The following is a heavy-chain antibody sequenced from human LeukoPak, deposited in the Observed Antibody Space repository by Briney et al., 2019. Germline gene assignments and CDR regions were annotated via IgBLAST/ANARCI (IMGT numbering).Heavy chain of an antibody. CDR1: GYTFTSYG. CDR3: ARVLVVLGWDAFDI. J-gene: IGHJ3*02. CDR2: ISAYNGNT. D-gene: IGHD2-8*02. Sequence: ASVKVSCKASGYTFTSYGISWVRQAPGQGLEWMGWISAYNGNTNYAQKLQGRVTMTTDTSTSTAYMELRRLRSDDTAVYYCARVLVVLGWDAFDIWGQGTMVTVSS. V-gene: IGHV1-18*01.